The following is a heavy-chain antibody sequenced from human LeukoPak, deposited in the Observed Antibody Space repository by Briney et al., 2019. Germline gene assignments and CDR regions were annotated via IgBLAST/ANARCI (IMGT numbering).Heavy chain of an antibody. J-gene: IGHJ4*02. CDR3: ARWGNGGSSYLGSGNPDY. CDR2: IYSSGST. D-gene: IGHD6-6*01. CDR1: GDSISTYY. Sequence: SETLSLTCTVSGDSISTYYWSWIRQPPGKGLGWIGYIYSSGSTNYNPSLKSRVTISLDTSKNQSSLKLSSVTAADTAVYYCARWGNGGSSYLGSGNPDYWGQGTLVTVSS. V-gene: IGHV4-59*01.